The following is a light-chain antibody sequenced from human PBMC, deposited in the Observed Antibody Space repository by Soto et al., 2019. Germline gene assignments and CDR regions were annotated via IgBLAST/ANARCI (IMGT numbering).Light chain of an antibody. V-gene: IGLV2-14*01. CDR1: SSDVGGYNY. CDR2: EVS. CDR3: CSYAGRYTWV. Sequence: QSALTQPASVSGSPGQSITISCTGTSSDVGGYNYVSWYQQHPGKAPILMIYEVSNRPSGVSNRFSASKSGNTASLTISGLQGEDESDYYCCSYAGRYTWVFGGGTKLTVL. J-gene: IGLJ3*02.